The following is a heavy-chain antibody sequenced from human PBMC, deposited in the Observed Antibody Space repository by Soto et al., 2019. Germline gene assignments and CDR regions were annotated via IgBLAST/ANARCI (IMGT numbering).Heavy chain of an antibody. Sequence: EVQLLDSGGDSVQSGESLRLSCAVSGFTLSVYAMNRHRQAPGKGLEWVSTISGGGDTTFYADSVKGRFIISRNNSKNTVSVQMNSLIVQDPAVYPCVKDLRYASGSFYPGGGMDGWGQGTTVTVSS. V-gene: IGHV3-23*01. CDR3: VKDLRYASGSFYPGGGMDG. D-gene: IGHD3-10*01. CDR2: ISGGGDTT. CDR1: GFTLSVYA. J-gene: IGHJ6*02.